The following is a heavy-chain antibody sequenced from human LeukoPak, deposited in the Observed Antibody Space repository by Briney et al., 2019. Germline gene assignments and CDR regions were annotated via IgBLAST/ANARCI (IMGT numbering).Heavy chain of an antibody. Sequence: GGSLRLSCAASGFTFSNYWMHWVRQTPGKGLVWASRILSDGSSTNYADSVKGRFTVSRDNAQNTLYLQMNSLRAEDTAVYYCVRGYCSATSCYFSSSYNWFDPWGQGTLVTVSS. J-gene: IGHJ5*02. CDR1: GFTFSNYW. D-gene: IGHD2-2*01. CDR3: VRGYCSATSCYFSSSYNWFDP. V-gene: IGHV3-74*01. CDR2: ILSDGSST.